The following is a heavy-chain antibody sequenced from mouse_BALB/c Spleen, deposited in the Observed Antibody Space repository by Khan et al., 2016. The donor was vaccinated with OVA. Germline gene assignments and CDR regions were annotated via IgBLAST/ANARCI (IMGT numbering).Heavy chain of an antibody. J-gene: IGHJ4*01. CDR2: ISYSGST. CDR3: ARDGSRYNYAMDY. CDR1: GYSITSDYA. D-gene: IGHD2-3*01. Sequence: EVQLQESGPGLVKPSQSLSLTCTVTGYSITSDYAWNWIRQFPGNKLEWMGYISYSGSTNYNPALKSRISITRDTSKNQFFLQLNSVTTEDTAPYDCARDGSRYNYAMDYWGQGTSVTVSS. V-gene: IGHV3-2*02.